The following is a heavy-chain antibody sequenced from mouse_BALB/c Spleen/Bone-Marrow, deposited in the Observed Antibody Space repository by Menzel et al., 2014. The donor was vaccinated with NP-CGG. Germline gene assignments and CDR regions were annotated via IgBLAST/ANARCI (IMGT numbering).Heavy chain of an antibody. CDR1: GYSFTGYF. D-gene: IGHD2-4*01. CDR3: ARGEDYGRGSWFAY. Sequence: EVQVVESGPELVKPGASVKISCKASGYSFTGYFMNWVMQSHGKSLEWIGRIYPYNGDTFYNQKFKGKATLTVDKSSSTAHMELRSLASEDSAVYYCARGEDYGRGSWFAYWGQGTLVTVSA. J-gene: IGHJ3*01. CDR2: IYPYNGDT. V-gene: IGHV1-20*02.